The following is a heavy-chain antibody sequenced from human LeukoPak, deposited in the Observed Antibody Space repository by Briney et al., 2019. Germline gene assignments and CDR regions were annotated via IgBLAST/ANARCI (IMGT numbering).Heavy chain of an antibody. J-gene: IGHJ4*02. CDR2: ISSSSSYI. CDR1: GFTFSSYS. Sequence: GGSLRLSCAASGFTFSSYSMNWVRQAPGKGLEWVSSISSSSSYIYYADSVKGRFTISRDNAKNSLYLQMNSLRAEDTAVYYCARVPDHYDSSGYYQYYFDYWGQGTLVTVSS. D-gene: IGHD3-22*01. CDR3: ARVPDHYDSSGYYQYYFDY. V-gene: IGHV3-21*01.